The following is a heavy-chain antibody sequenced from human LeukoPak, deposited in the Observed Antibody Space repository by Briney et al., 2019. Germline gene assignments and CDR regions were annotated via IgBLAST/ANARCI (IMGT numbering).Heavy chain of an antibody. CDR3: ARDKTPDIVVVPDSIDDFDI. Sequence: GAAVKLSCKASGYTFTSYGISWVRQALGQGLDWMGWISAYNGNRNYAQKLQGRVTMTTDTSTSTAYMELRSLRSDDTAVYYCARDKTPDIVVVPDSIDDFDIWGQGTMVTVSS. D-gene: IGHD2-2*01. J-gene: IGHJ3*02. V-gene: IGHV1-18*01. CDR1: GYTFTSYG. CDR2: ISAYNGNR.